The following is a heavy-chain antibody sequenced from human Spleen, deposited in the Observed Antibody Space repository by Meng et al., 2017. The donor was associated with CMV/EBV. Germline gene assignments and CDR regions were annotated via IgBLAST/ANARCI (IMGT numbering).Heavy chain of an antibody. CDR2: ISSSGTTI. V-gene: IGHV3-11*01. J-gene: IGHJ5*02. CDR1: FTFSDNY. CDR3: ARSRGGSTSCPQCWFDP. Sequence: FTFSDNYMTWIRQAPGTGLEWVSYISSSGTTINYADSVKGRFIISRDDAKNSLYLQMNSLRVEDTAVYYCARSRGGSTSCPQCWFDPWGQGSLVTVSS. D-gene: IGHD2-2*01.